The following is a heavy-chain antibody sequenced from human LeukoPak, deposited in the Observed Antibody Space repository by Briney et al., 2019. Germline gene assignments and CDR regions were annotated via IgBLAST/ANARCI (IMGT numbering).Heavy chain of an antibody. CDR3: ASSGSRWLIDKTYSPY. Sequence: ASEILSLTCTVSGGSISSSSYYWGWIRQPPGKGLEWIGSIYYSGSTYYNPSLKSRVTISVDTSKNQFSLKLSSVTAADTAVYYCASSGSRWLIDKTYSPYWGQGTLVTVSS. J-gene: IGHJ4*02. V-gene: IGHV4-39*01. CDR1: GGSISSSSYY. D-gene: IGHD3-22*01. CDR2: IYYSGST.